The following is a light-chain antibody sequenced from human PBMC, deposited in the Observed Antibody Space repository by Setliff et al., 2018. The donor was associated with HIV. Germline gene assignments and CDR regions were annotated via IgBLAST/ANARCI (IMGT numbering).Light chain of an antibody. CDR2: KNN. CDR3: AAWDDGLNGYV. CDR1: SFNIGSNT. V-gene: IGLV1-44*01. Sequence: KRVTISCSGSSFNIGSNTVNWYQQLPGAAPKLLIYKNNQRPSGVPDRFSGSKSFTSASLAISGLQSADESDYYCAAWDDGLNGYVFGTGTKV. J-gene: IGLJ1*01.